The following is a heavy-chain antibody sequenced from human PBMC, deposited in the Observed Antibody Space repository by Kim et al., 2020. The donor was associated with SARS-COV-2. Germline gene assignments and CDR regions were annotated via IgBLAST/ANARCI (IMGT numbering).Heavy chain of an antibody. D-gene: IGHD1-26*01. Sequence: GGSLRLSCAASGFTFSAYAMLWVRQAPGKGPEWVAVISSDGSYKFYADSVKSRFTISRDSSKNTLYLQMNSLRAEDTAVYYCARPGVLGPTYWFDPWGQGTLVTVSS. J-gene: IGHJ5*02. CDR2: ISSDGSYK. CDR1: GFTFSAYA. V-gene: IGHV3-30*14. CDR3: ARPGVLGPTYWFDP.